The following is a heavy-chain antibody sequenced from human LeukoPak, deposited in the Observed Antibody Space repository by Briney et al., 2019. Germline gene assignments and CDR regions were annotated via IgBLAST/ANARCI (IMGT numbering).Heavy chain of an antibody. J-gene: IGHJ4*02. CDR1: GYTFTGYY. V-gene: IGHV1-2*02. CDR3: ARAFSSSWYGPGDC. D-gene: IGHD6-13*01. CDR2: INPNSGGT. Sequence: ASVKVSCKASGYTFTGYYIHWVRQAPGQGLEWMGWINPNSGGTNYAQNFQGRVTMTRDTSISTAYMELSRLRSDATAVYYCARAFSSSWYGPGDCWGQGTLVTVSS.